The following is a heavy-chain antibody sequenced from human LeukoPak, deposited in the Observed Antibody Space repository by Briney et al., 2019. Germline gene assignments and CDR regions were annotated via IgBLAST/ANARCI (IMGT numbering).Heavy chain of an antibody. V-gene: IGHV4-59*08. CDR2: IYYSGST. CDR1: GGSISSYY. D-gene: IGHD6-13*01. CDR3: VGHCGSNWYLNWFDP. J-gene: IGHJ5*02. Sequence: SETLSLTCTVSGGSISSYYWSWIRQPPGKGLEWIGYIYYSGSTYYNPSLKSRVTISVDTSKNQFSLKLTSVTTADTAAYYCVGHCGSNWYLNWFDPWGKGILVSVSS.